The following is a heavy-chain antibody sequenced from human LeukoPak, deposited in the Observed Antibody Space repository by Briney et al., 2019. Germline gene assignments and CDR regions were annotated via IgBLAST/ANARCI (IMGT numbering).Heavy chain of an antibody. J-gene: IGHJ4*02. CDR2: LHYSGDT. V-gene: IGHV4-39*01. D-gene: IGHD3-9*01. CDR3: ASDNY. CDR1: GGSLSSDSYH. Sequence: NASETLSLTCTVSGGSLSSDSYHWGWIRQPPGKGLEWIGSLHYSGDTYYNPSLKSRVTISGDMSKNQFSLILTSVTAADTAVYYCASDNYWGQGTLVTVSS.